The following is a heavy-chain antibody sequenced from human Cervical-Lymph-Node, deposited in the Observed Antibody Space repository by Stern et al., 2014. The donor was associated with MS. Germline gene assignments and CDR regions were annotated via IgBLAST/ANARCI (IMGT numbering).Heavy chain of an antibody. Sequence: QVQLVQSGAEVKKPGASVKVSCKASGYTFTGYYMHWVRQAPGQGLEWMGWINPNSGGTNYAQKFQGWVTMTREPSISPAYMELSRLRSDDTAVYYCARGSSWYGAFDIWGQGTMVTVSS. D-gene: IGHD6-13*01. CDR3: ARGSSWYGAFDI. CDR1: GYTFTGYY. J-gene: IGHJ3*02. CDR2: INPNSGGT. V-gene: IGHV1-2*04.